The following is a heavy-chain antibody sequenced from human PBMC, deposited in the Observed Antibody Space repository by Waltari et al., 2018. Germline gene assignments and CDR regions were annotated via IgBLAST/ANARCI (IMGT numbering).Heavy chain of an antibody. CDR1: GFTFGDYW. Sequence: EVQLVESGGGLVQPGGSLRLSCAASGFTFGDYWMPWVRQAPGKGLEGVSRINIDGGYISYTDSVKGRFTISRDNAKNTLFLQLNSLRADDTAVYYCARKGGRGYPYGPFYYDHWGQGTLVTVSP. V-gene: IGHV3-74*01. CDR2: INIDGGYI. D-gene: IGHD5-18*01. J-gene: IGHJ4*02. CDR3: ARKGGRGYPYGPFYYDH.